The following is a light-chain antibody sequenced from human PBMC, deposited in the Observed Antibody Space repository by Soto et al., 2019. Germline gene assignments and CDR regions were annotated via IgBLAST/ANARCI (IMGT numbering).Light chain of an antibody. J-gene: IGLJ3*02. Sequence: QSVLTQPASVSGSPGQSIAISCTGTSSDVGGYNRVSWYQQHPGKAPKLMVYEVSNRPSGVSNRFSGSKSDNTASLTISGVQAEDEADYYCSSYTGSGTVWVFGGGTKVTVL. CDR1: SSDVGGYNR. CDR3: SSYTGSGTVWV. V-gene: IGLV2-14*01. CDR2: EVS.